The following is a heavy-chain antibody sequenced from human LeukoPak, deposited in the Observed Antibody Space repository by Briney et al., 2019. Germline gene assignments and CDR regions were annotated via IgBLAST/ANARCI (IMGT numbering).Heavy chain of an antibody. CDR2: INHSGST. D-gene: IGHD2-2*01. Sequence: SETLSLTCAVYGGSFSGYYWSWIRQPPGKGLEWIGEINHSGSTNYNPSLKSRVTISVDTSKNQFSLKLSSVTAAGTAVYYCARGSVPAAMSLDYWGQGTLVIVSS. CDR3: ARGSVPAAMSLDY. V-gene: IGHV4-34*01. CDR1: GGSFSGYY. J-gene: IGHJ4*02.